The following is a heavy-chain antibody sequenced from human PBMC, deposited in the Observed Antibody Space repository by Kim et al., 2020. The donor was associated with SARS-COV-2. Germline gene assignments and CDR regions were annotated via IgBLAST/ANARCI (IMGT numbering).Heavy chain of an antibody. V-gene: IGHV4-39*07. CDR1: GGSISSSSYY. CDR3: ARDMGAAATFLVYYYGMEV. J-gene: IGHJ6*02. CDR2: IYYSGST. D-gene: IGHD6-13*01. Sequence: SETLSLTCTVSGGSISSSSYYWGWIRQPPGKGLEWIGSIYYSGSTYYNPSLKSRVTISVDTSKNQFSLKLSSVTAADTAVYYCARDMGAAATFLVYYYGMEVWGQGTTVTVSS.